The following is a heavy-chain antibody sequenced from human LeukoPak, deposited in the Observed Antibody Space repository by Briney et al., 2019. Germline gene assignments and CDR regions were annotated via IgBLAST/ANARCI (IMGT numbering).Heavy chain of an antibody. Sequence: PGGSLRLSCAASGFTVSSNEMSWVRQAPGKGLEWVSSISGGSTYYADSRKGRFTISRDNSKNSLYLQMDSLRAEDTAVYYCASQYCSSTSCYVGLVGYWGQGTLVTVSS. CDR2: ISGGST. CDR3: ASQYCSSTSCYVGLVGY. D-gene: IGHD2-2*01. V-gene: IGHV3-38-3*01. CDR1: GFTVSSNE. J-gene: IGHJ4*02.